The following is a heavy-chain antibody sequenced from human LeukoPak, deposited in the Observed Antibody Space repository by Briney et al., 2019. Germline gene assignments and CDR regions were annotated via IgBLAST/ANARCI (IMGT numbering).Heavy chain of an antibody. CDR3: ARDLKL. CDR2: INTDGSST. J-gene: IGHJ4*02. CDR1: GFTFSSYW. V-gene: IGHV3-74*01. D-gene: IGHD1-7*01. Sequence: GGSLRLSCAASGFTFSSYWMHWVRQAPGKGLVWVSHINTDGSSTNYADSVKGRFTISRDNAKNTLYLQMSSLTAEDTAVYYCARDLKLGDQGTLVTVSS.